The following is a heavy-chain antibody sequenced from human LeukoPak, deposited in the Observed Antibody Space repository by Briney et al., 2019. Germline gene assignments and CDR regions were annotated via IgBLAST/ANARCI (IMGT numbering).Heavy chain of an antibody. V-gene: IGHV1-18*01. CDR3: ARDRHTSAYYKIEY. D-gene: IGHD3-22*01. Sequence: GASVKVSCKASGYTFTTYGVSWVRQAPGQGLEWMGWISAYNGKTKSAQNFQGRVIMTTDTSTSTDYMELRSLRFDDTAMYYCARDRHTSAYYKIEYWGQGTLVTVSS. J-gene: IGHJ4*02. CDR2: ISAYNGKT. CDR1: GYTFTTYG.